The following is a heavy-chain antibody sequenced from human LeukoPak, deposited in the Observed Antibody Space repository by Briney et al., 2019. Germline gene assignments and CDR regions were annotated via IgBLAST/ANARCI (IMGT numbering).Heavy chain of an antibody. CDR3: VRGASYMSPDS. D-gene: IGHD3-10*01. CDR2: ISDTGSVT. Sequence: GGSLRLSCAASGFTFSSYDMSWVRQAPGKGLEWVSSISDTGSVTYYTDSVKGRFTISRDNSKNTLFLLVNSLRAEDTAIYYCVRGASYMSPDSWGQGTLVTVSS. V-gene: IGHV3-23*01. J-gene: IGHJ4*02. CDR1: GFTFSSYD.